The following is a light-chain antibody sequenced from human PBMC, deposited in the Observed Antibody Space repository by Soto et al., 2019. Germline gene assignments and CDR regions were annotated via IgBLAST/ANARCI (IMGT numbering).Light chain of an antibody. V-gene: IGKV1-9*01. CDR3: QLLERYPST. Sequence: QCVSSQPASVGDRVTITRRASQGSNSFLACYQQEPGKAPKRLIFAASTLQSGVPSRFSGSGSGTGFSLAVSILRPGDFAAYYCQLLERYPSTFGGGTKVDI. CDR1: QGSNSF. J-gene: IGKJ4*01. CDR2: AAS.